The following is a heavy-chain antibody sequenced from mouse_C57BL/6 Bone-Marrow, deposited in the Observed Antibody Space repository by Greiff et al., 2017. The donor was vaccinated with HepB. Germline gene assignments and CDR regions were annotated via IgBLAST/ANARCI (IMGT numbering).Heavy chain of an antibody. CDR1: GYTFTNYW. J-gene: IGHJ1*03. CDR3: AREPSYWYFDV. V-gene: IGHV1-63*01. CDR2: IYPGGGYT. Sequence: QVQLQQSGAELVRPGTSVKMSCKASGYTFTNYWIGWAKQRPGHGLEWIGDIYPGGGYTNYNEKFKGKATLTADKSSSTAYMQFSSLTSEDSAIYYCAREPSYWYFDVWGTGTTVTVSS.